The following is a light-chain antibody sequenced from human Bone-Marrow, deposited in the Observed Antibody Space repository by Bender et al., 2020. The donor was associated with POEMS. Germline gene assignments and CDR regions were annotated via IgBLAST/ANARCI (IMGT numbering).Light chain of an antibody. CDR1: SRDVGSFNL. CDR3: CSYADSSTLV. V-gene: IGLV2-23*02. CDR2: AVT. Sequence: QSALTQPASVSGSPGQSITIPCTGTSRDVGSFNLVSWYQQHPGKAPKLMIYAVTKRPSGISNRFSGSKSGNTASLTISGLQAEDEADYYCCSYADSSTLVLGTGTKVTVL. J-gene: IGLJ1*01.